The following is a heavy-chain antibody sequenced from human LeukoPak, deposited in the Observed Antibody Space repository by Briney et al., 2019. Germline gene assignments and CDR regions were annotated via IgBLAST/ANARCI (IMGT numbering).Heavy chain of an antibody. J-gene: IGHJ4*02. CDR3: ARGSKVAVAGTIGRAGY. Sequence: WETLSLTCAVCGGSFSGYSWSWIRQPPGKGLEWIGEINHSGSTNYNPSLKSRVTISVDTSKEQFSLKLSSVTAPDAAVYYCARGSKVAVAGTIGRAGYWGQGTLVSVSS. CDR1: GGSFSGYS. D-gene: IGHD6-19*01. V-gene: IGHV4-34*01. CDR2: INHSGST.